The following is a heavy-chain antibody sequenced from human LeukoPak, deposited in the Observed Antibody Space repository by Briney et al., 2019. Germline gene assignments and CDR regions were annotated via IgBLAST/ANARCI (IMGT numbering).Heavy chain of an antibody. V-gene: IGHV3-23*01. Sequence: GGSLRLSCAASGFTFSSYAMSWVRQAPGKGLEWVSAISGSGGSTYYADSVKGRFTISRDNSKNTLYLQMNSLRAEDTAVYYCAKDHLGRYCSNTSCQRNYFDYWGQGTLVTVSS. D-gene: IGHD2-2*01. J-gene: IGHJ4*02. CDR2: ISGSGGST. CDR3: AKDHLGRYCSNTSCQRNYFDY. CDR1: GFTFSSYA.